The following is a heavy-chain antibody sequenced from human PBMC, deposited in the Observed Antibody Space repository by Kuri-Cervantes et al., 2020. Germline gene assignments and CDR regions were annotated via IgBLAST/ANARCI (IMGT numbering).Heavy chain of an antibody. Sequence: ASVKVSCKASGYTFTSYGISWVRQAPGQGLEWMGWISAYNGNTNYAQKLQGRVTMTTDTSTSTAYMELSSLRSEDTAVYYCARDLGHYYGSGSYSNNWGQGTLVTVSS. CDR2: ISAYNGNT. J-gene: IGHJ4*02. CDR1: GYTFTSYG. V-gene: IGHV1-18*01. D-gene: IGHD3-10*01. CDR3: ARDLGHYYGSGSYSNN.